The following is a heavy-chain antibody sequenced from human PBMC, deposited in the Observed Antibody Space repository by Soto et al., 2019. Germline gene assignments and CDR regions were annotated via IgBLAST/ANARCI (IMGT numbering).Heavy chain of an antibody. CDR3: PGNVAAAGRGNLFNP. J-gene: IGHJ5*02. CDR1: AGSISGSTYR. D-gene: IGHD6-13*01. CDR2: VYSDGST. V-gene: IGHV4-39*07. Sequence: SQTLSLPCLVSAGSISGSTYRWGWTRQPPGKGLEWLGRVYSDGSTYYNPSHKSRVTISVDTSMNQFSLKLSSVTAADTAVDYCPGNVAAAGRGNLFNPWGQRTLVTVSS.